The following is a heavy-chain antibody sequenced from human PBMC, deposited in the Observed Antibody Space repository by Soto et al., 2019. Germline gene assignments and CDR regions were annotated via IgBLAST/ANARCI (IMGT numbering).Heavy chain of an antibody. CDR2: ISAYNGNT. V-gene: IGHV1-18*01. J-gene: IGHJ5*02. CDR1: GYTFTSYG. Sequence: ASVKASCKASGYTFTSYGISWVRQAPGQGLERIGRISAYNGNTNYAQKHQGRVTMTTDTSTSTAYMELRSLRSDDTAVYYCARDIVVVVAATPVSGYWFDPWGQGTLVTVSS. D-gene: IGHD2-15*01. CDR3: ARDIVVVVAATPVSGYWFDP.